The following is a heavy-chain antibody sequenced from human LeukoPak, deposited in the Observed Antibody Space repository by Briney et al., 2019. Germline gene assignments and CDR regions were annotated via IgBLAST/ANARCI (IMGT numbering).Heavy chain of an antibody. CDR2: ISSGGGST. CDR3: AKCKMYGTWYDGSIDY. CDR1: GFTFSNYG. J-gene: IGHJ4*02. D-gene: IGHD6-13*01. Sequence: GGSLRLSCAASGFTFSNYGMRWVRQAPGKGLEWVSAISSGGGSTNYADYVQGRFSISRDNSKNTLNLQMNSLRAENTAVYYCAKCKMYGTWYDGSIDYWGQGALVIVSS. V-gene: IGHV3-23*01.